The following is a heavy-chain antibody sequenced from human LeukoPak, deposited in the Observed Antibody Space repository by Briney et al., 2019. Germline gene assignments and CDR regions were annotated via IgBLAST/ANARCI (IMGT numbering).Heavy chain of an antibody. D-gene: IGHD4-17*01. J-gene: IGHJ5*02. V-gene: IGHV7-4-1*02. Sequence: GASVKVSCKASGYTFTSYAINWVRQAPGQGLEWMGWINTNTGNPTYAQGFTGRFVFSLDTSVSTTYLQITSLKAEDTAVYYCARGDYGLGGWFDPWGQGTLVTVSS. CDR2: INTNTGNP. CDR1: GYTFTSYA. CDR3: ARGDYGLGGWFDP.